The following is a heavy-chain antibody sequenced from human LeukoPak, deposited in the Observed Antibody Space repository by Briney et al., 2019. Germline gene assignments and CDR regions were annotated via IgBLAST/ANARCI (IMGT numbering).Heavy chain of an antibody. V-gene: IGHV3-23*01. CDR3: AKGLGYSYPYYYGMDV. Sequence: GGSLRLSCAASGFTFSSYAMSWVRQAPGKGLEWVPAISGSGGSTYYADSVKGRFTISRDNSKNTLYLQMNSLRAEDTAVYYCAKGLGYSYPYYYGMDVWGQGTTVTVSS. D-gene: IGHD5-18*01. J-gene: IGHJ6*02. CDR2: ISGSGGST. CDR1: GFTFSSYA.